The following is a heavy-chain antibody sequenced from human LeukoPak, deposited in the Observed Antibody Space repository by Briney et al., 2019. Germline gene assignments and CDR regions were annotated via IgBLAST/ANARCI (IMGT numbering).Heavy chain of an antibody. D-gene: IGHD5-18*01. V-gene: IGHV1-2*02. CDR2: INPNSGGT. CDR3: ARGQTSDVAALLGKTAMSDAGFDY. J-gene: IGHJ4*02. CDR1: GYTFTGYY. Sequence: ASVKVSCKASGYTFTGYYMHWVRQAPGQGLEWMGWINPNSGGTNYAQKFQGRVTMTRDTSISTAYMELSRLRSDDTAVYYCARGQTSDVAALLGKTAMSDAGFDYWGQGTLVTVSS.